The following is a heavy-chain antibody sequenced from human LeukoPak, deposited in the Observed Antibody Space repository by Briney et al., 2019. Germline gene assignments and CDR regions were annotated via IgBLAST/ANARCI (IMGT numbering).Heavy chain of an antibody. D-gene: IGHD3-16*01. Sequence: GGSLRLSCAASGFTFSSYAMGWVRQAPGQGLEWVSDISGSGGRTYYADSVKGRFTISRDNSKNTLYLQMNSLRAEDTAVYYCAEDIEVMVNYYFDYWGQGTRVTVSS. V-gene: IGHV3-23*01. CDR2: ISGSGGRT. J-gene: IGHJ4*02. CDR1: GFTFSSYA. CDR3: AEDIEVMVNYYFDY.